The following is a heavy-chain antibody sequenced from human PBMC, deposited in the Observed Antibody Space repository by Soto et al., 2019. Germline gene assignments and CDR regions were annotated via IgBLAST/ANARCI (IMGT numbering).Heavy chain of an antibody. CDR2: IYYSGST. CDR3: VRLGRDTAAGRGSGWCDP. D-gene: IGHD3-10*01. J-gene: IGHJ5*02. Sequence: QLQLQESGPGLVKPSETLSLTCTVSGGSISSSSYYWGWIRQPPGKGLEWIGSIYYSGSTYYNPSLKRGATIPVATSKHQFSLKRSSVTAADTAVYYCVRLGRDTAAGRGSGWCDPWAQGSLVTVSS. V-gene: IGHV4-39*01. CDR1: GGSISSSSYY.